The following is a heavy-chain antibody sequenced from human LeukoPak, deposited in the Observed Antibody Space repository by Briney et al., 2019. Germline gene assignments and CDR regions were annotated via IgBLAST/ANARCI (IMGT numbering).Heavy chain of an antibody. Sequence: GESLKISCTASGYTFRYYWIGWVRQMPGKGLEWMGIIYPGDSDTRYSPSFQGQVTISADKSISTAYLQWSSLKASDTAMYYCARRRYPSCGGDCYDVDYWGQGTLVTVSS. D-gene: IGHD2-21*01. CDR2: IYPGDSDT. CDR1: GYTFRYYW. J-gene: IGHJ4*02. V-gene: IGHV5-51*01. CDR3: ARRRYPSCGGDCYDVDY.